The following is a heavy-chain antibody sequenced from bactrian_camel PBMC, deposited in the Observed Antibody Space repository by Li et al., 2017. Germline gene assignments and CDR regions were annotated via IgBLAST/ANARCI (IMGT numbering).Heavy chain of an antibody. D-gene: IGHD3*01. Sequence: HVQLVESGGGSVQAGGSLRLSCLVVSGYSSSEYCLGWIRQAPGKEREPVATIDTDFDGTTYYADSVKGRFTISKDDAAKTLFLQMNDLKPEDTGAYYCAADHVSSPGCQMFRVLGVPGDLKYEGRGTQVTVS. V-gene: IGHV3S1*01. CDR2: IDTDFDGTT. J-gene: IGHJ4*01. CDR1: GYSSSEYC.